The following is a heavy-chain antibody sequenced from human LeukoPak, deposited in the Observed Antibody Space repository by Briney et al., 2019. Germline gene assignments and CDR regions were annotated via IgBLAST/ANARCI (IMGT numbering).Heavy chain of an antibody. J-gene: IGHJ3*02. CDR2: ISSSSSYI. D-gene: IGHD5-18*01. CDR3: ARDPRGGYGYGYSAFDI. V-gene: IGHV3-21*01. Sequence: GGSLRLSCAPSGFTFRSYSVDWVRRAPGKGLEWVSSISSSSSYIYYGDSVKGRFTIPRHNDKNSLYLKIKRQRAEDTAVYYCARDPRGGYGYGYSAFDIWGQGTMVTVSS. CDR1: GFTFRSYS.